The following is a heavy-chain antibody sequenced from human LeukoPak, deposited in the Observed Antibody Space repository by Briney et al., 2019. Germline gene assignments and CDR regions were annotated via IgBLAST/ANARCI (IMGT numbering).Heavy chain of an antibody. CDR1: GLTASSSF. V-gene: IGHV3-66*02. CDR3: ARVLRSGNTGFAFDI. Sequence: GGSLRLSCAASGLTASSSFMTWVRLASGKGLEWVSIIYPGGTTYSADSVKGRFTISRDDSKNTLSLQMNSLRPGDTAVYYCARVLRSGNTGFAFDIWGQGTMVTVSS. D-gene: IGHD3-3*01. J-gene: IGHJ3*02. CDR2: IYPGGTT.